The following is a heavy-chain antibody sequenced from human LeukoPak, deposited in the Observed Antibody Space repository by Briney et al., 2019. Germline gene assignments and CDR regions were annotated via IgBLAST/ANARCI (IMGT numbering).Heavy chain of an antibody. CDR2: ISGSGGTT. J-gene: IGHJ4*02. CDR3: ARDYYYGSDY. D-gene: IGHD3-10*01. V-gene: IGHV3-23*01. Sequence: PGGSLRLSCAASGSGFTFSSYAFNWVRQAPGKGLEWVSAISGSGGTTYYADSVKGRFTISRDNSKNTLYLQMDSLRAEDTAVYYCARDYYYGSDYWGQGTLVTVSS. CDR1: GSGFTFSSYA.